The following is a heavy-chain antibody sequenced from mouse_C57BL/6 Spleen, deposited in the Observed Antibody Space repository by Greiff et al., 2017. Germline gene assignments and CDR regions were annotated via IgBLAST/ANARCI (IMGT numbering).Heavy chain of an antibody. D-gene: IGHD2-4*01. CDR1: GFTFSDYG. Sequence: EVQLVESGGGLVKPGGSLKLSCAASGFTFSDYGMHWVRQAPEKGLEWVAYISSGSSTIYYADTVKGRFTISRDNAKNTLFLQMTSLRSEDTAMYYCARRDYDASFAYWGQGTLVTVSA. CDR3: ARRDYDASFAY. J-gene: IGHJ3*01. V-gene: IGHV5-17*01. CDR2: ISSGSSTI.